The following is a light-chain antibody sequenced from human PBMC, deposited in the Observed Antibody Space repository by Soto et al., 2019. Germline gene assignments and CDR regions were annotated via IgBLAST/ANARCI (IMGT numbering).Light chain of an antibody. CDR3: QQRDWPVT. CDR1: QTIRTY. Sequence: EMGLTQSPATVSLSPGETATLSCKASQTIRTYLAWYQHKPGQAPRLLLSDASKRATGIPDRFRGSGSGTDFTITISSLEPGDVAVYYCQQRDWPVTFGQGTNVAIK. CDR2: DAS. V-gene: IGKV3-11*01. J-gene: IGKJ2*01.